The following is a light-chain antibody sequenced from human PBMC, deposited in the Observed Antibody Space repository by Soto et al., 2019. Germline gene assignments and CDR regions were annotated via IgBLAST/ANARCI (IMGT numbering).Light chain of an antibody. Sequence: EIVMTQSPATLSVSPGERATLSCRASQSINSNLVWYQQQPGQAPRLLIYGASIRATGIPARCSGSGSEKQFTLTICNLQSEDYAGNFSHQYKYCPPVTLGQRTKLEIK. CDR3: HQYKYCPPVT. V-gene: IGKV3-15*01. CDR2: GAS. CDR1: QSINSN. J-gene: IGKJ2*01.